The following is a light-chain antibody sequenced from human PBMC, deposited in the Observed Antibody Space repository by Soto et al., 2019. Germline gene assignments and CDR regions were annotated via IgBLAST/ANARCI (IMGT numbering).Light chain of an antibody. CDR1: QSITSW. CDR3: QPRAT. Sequence: DIQMTQSPSTLSASVGDRVTITCRASQSITSWLAWYQQKPGKAPKLLIYKASTLESGVPSRFSGSGSGTEFTLTISSLQPDDFATYYCQPRATFGQGTKV. CDR2: KAS. V-gene: IGKV1-5*03. J-gene: IGKJ1*01.